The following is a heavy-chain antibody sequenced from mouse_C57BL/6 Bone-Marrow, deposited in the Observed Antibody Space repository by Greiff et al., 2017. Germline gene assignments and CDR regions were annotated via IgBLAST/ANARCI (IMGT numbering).Heavy chain of an antibody. CDR2: IDPSDSYT. J-gene: IGHJ1*03. D-gene: IGHD1-1*01. CDR1: GYTFTSYW. CDR3: ARENYGSSYLWYFDG. Sequence: VKLQQSGAELVMPGASVKLSCKASGYTFTSYWMHWVKQRPGQGLEWIGEIDPSDSYTNYNQKFKGKSTLTVDKSSSTAYMQLSSLTSEDSAVYYCARENYGSSYLWYFDGWGTGTTVTVSS. V-gene: IGHV1-69*01.